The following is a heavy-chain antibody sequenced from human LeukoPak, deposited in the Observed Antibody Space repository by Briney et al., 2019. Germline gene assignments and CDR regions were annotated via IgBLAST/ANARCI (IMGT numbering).Heavy chain of an antibody. CDR3: ARDAYYYDSSGYPTFDY. CDR1: GYTFTNYV. D-gene: IGHD3-22*01. J-gene: IGHJ4*02. V-gene: IGHV1-3*01. CDR2: INAGNGNT. Sequence: ASVKVSCKASGYTFTNYVVHWVRQAPGQRLEWMGWINAGNGNTKYSQKFQGRVTITADESTSTAYMELSSLRSEDTAVYYCARDAYYYDSSGYPTFDYWGQGTLVTVSS.